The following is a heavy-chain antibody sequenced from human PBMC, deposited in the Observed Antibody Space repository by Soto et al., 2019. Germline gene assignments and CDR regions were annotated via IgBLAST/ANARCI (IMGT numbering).Heavy chain of an antibody. CDR3: ARHLGGWPDY. Sequence: ASVKVSCKASGYTFTGYAIHWVRQAPGQRLEWMGWINAGNGNTKYSQKFQDRVTITRDTSASTAYMELSSLRPEDTAVYYCARHLGGWPDYWGQGPLVTVSS. J-gene: IGHJ4*02. CDR1: GYTFTGYA. CDR2: INAGNGNT. D-gene: IGHD6-19*01. V-gene: IGHV1-3*01.